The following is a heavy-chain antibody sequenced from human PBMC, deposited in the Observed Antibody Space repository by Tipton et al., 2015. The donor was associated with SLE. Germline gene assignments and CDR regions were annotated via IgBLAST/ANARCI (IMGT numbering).Heavy chain of an antibody. CDR2: INPSAGST. CDR3: ARDGSSSSYIDY. D-gene: IGHD6-13*01. CDR1: GYTFTSYY. Sequence: QVQLVQSGAEVKKPGASVKVSCKASGYTFTSYYMHWVRQAPGQGLEWMGIINPSAGSTSYAQKFQGRVTMTRDTSTSTVYMELSSMRSEDTAVYFCARDGSSSSYIDYWGQGTLVTVSS. V-gene: IGHV1-46*01. J-gene: IGHJ4*02.